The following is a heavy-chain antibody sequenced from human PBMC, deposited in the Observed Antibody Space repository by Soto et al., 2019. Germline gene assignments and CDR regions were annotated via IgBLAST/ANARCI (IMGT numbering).Heavy chain of an antibody. CDR3: AREEQAGANYYLDY. CDR1: GYTFTGYY. J-gene: IGHJ4*02. V-gene: IGHV1-2*02. CDR2: ISPHSGGS. Sequence: ASVKVSCKASGYTFTGYYIHWVRQAPGQGLEWMGSISPHSGGSNYAQRFQGRVTITRDTSMTTVYMEMSGLTSDDTAVYYCAREEQAGANYYLDYWGQGTLVTVSS. D-gene: IGHD6-13*01.